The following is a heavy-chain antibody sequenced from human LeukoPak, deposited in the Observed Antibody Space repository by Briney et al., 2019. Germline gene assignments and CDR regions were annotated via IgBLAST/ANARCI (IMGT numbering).Heavy chain of an antibody. CDR1: GFTFSSYA. CDR3: ARDKGYSSGPVLEN. D-gene: IGHD6-19*01. CDR2: ISYDGSNK. V-gene: IGHV3-30-3*01. Sequence: GRSLRLSCAASGFTFSSYAMHWVRQAPGKGLEWVAVISYDGSNKYYADSVKGRFTISRDNSKNTLYLRMNSLRAEDTAVYYCARDKGYSSGPVLENWGQGTLVTVSS. J-gene: IGHJ4*02.